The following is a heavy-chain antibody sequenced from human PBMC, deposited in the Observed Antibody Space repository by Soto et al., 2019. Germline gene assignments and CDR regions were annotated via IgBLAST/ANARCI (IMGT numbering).Heavy chain of an antibody. CDR3: ARGGGGGLFDP. CDR1: GFTFGDSY. Sequence: GSLRLSCAGSGFTFGDSYMSWIRQAPGKGLVWLSYISPGSRYPAYADSVKGRFTISRDNARRSLFLQMTSLTAEDTAMYYCARGGGGGLFDPWGQGTMVTVSS. V-gene: IGHV3-11*06. D-gene: IGHD2-15*01. J-gene: IGHJ5*02. CDR2: ISPGSRYP.